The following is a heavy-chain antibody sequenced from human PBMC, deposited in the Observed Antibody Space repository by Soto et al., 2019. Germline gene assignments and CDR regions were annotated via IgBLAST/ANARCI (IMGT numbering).Heavy chain of an antibody. V-gene: IGHV1-2*02. CDR1: GYTFTGYY. CDR3: ARGGRLPTLRDAFDI. J-gene: IGHJ3*02. Sequence: ASVKVSCKASGYTFTGYYMHWVRQAPGQGLEWMGWINPNSGGTNYAQKFQGRVTMTRDTSISTAYMELSRLRSDDTAVYYCARGGRLPTLRDAFDIWGQGTMVTVSS. CDR2: INPNSGGT. D-gene: IGHD2-15*01.